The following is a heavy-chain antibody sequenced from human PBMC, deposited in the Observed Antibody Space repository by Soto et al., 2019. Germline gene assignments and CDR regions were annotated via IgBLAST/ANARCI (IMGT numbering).Heavy chain of an antibody. V-gene: IGHV3-23*01. D-gene: IGHD3-16*02. J-gene: IGHJ4*02. Sequence: GESLKISCAASGFTFSSYAMSWVRQAPGKGLEWVSAISGSGGSTYYADSVKGRFTISRDNSKNTLYLQMNSLRAEDTAVYYCAKPRSYRTHYYFDYWGQGTLVTVSS. CDR3: AKPRSYRTHYYFDY. CDR1: GFTFSSYA. CDR2: ISGSGGST.